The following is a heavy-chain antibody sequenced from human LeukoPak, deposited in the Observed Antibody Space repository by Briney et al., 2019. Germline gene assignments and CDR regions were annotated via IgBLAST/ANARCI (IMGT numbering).Heavy chain of an antibody. V-gene: IGHV4-61*08. CDR3: ARRIESLYYFDY. J-gene: IGHJ4*02. CDR1: GGSVSSSGYY. D-gene: IGHD2-8*01. Sequence: SETLSLTCAVSGGSVSSSGYYWSWIRQPPGKGLEWIAYIYYTGRTNYNPSLKSRVNISLDTSNSQFSLKLSSVTAADTAVYYCARRIESLYYFDYWGQGTLVTVSS. CDR2: IYYTGRT.